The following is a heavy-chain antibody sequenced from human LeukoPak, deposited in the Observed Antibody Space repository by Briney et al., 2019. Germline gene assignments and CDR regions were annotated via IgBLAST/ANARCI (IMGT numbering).Heavy chain of an antibody. Sequence: SETLSLTCAVSNFSISSGYYWGWIRQPPGKGLEWIGSIYHSGSTYYNPCLKSRLTISVDTSKNQFSLKLSSVTAADTAVYYCARRGVIAARLFDYWGQGTLVTVSS. D-gene: IGHD6-6*01. CDR1: NFSISSGYY. J-gene: IGHJ4*02. V-gene: IGHV4-38-2*01. CDR2: IYHSGST. CDR3: ARRGVIAARLFDY.